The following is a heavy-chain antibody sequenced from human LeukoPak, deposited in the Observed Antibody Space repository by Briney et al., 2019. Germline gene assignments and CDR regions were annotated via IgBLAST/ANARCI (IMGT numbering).Heavy chain of an antibody. D-gene: IGHD1-1*01. CDR2: ISYNGAFI. CDR3: AKVRGTLSSHFFSDY. V-gene: IGHV3-9*01. J-gene: IGHJ4*02. CDR1: GFSFGEYA. Sequence: GGSLRLSCAASGFSFGEYAMHWVRQAPGKGLEWLSIISYNGAFIDYADSVKGRFTVPRDNAENSLFLHMNSLRPEDTAFYYCAKVRGTLSSHFFSDYRGQGIRVTVSS.